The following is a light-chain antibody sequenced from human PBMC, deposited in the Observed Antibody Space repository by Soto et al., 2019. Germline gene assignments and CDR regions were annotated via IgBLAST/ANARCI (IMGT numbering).Light chain of an antibody. CDR1: QSISSY. CDR2: AAS. CDR3: QQLYTLPFT. J-gene: IGKJ5*01. Sequence: DIKLTQSQSSLSVSLGERITIXCRASQSISSYLKWYQQKPGKAPKLLIYAASSLQSGVPSRFSGSGSGTDFTLTISDLEPEDFAIYYCQQLYTLPFTFGQGTRLENK. V-gene: IGKV1-39*01.